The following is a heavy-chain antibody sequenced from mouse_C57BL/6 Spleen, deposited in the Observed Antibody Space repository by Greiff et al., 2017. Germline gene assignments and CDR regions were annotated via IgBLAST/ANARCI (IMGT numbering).Heavy chain of an antibody. CDR3: ARSSYDYDWYFDV. D-gene: IGHD2-4*01. Sequence: LQQSGPELVKPGASVKISCKASGYAFSSSWMNWVKQRPGKGLEWIGRIYPGDGDTNYNGKFKGKATLTADKSSSTAYMQLSSLTSEDSAVYFCARSSYDYDWYFDVWGTGTTVTVSS. V-gene: IGHV1-82*01. CDR1: GYAFSSSW. CDR2: IYPGDGDT. J-gene: IGHJ1*03.